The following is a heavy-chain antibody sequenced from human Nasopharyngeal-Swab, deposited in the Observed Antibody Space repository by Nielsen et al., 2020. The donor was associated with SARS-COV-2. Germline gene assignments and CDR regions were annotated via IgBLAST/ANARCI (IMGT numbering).Heavy chain of an antibody. CDR3: ARGPALVIRKTLSSGFDI. CDR2: INHSGST. V-gene: IGHV4-34*01. J-gene: IGHJ3*02. CDR1: GGSFSGSY. Sequence: SETLSLTCAVFGGSFSGSYWSWIRQPPGRGLEWIGEINHSGSTMYIPSLKSRVTISVDTSKNQFSLNLTSATAADTAMYYCARGPALVIRKTLSSGFDIWGQGTMVTVSS. D-gene: IGHD3-10*01.